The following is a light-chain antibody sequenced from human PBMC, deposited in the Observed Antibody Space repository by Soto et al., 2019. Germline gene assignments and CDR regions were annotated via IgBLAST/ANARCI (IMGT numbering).Light chain of an antibody. CDR1: SSDVAEYKY. CDR3: SAYTTSIALYV. V-gene: IGLV2-14*03. J-gene: IGLJ1*01. Sequence: QSVLTQPASVSGAPGQSITISCTENSSDVAEYKYVSWYQQHPGRAPKLIIYDVSNRPSGVSNRFSGSKSGSTASLTISGLQAEDEADYYCSAYTTSIALYVFGAGTKVTVL. CDR2: DVS.